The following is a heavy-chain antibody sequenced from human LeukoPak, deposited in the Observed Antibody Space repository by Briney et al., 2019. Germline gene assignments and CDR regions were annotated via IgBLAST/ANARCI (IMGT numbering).Heavy chain of an antibody. CDR3: AREVYGSGSYYKGNWFDP. D-gene: IGHD3-10*01. CDR2: IYSGGST. Sequence: GRSLRLSCAASGFTVSSTYMSCVRQAPGKWLEWVSVIYSGGSTYYADSVKRQFTISRHNSKTTLYLQMNSLRAEDTAVYYCAREVYGSGSYYKGNWFDPWGQGTLVTVSS. CDR1: GFTVSSTY. J-gene: IGHJ5*02. V-gene: IGHV3-53*04.